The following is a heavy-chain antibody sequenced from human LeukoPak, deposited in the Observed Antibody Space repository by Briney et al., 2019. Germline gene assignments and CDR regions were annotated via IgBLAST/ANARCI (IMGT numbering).Heavy chain of an antibody. Sequence: GGSLRLSCAASGFTFSSYWMHWVRQAPGKGLVWVSRINNNGSSTAYADSVKGRFTISRDNAKNTLYLQMNSLRPEDTAAYYCARERYSSGSNWFDPWAREPWSPSPQ. CDR1: GFTFSSYW. D-gene: IGHD6-19*01. J-gene: IGHJ5*02. CDR2: INNNGSST. CDR3: ARERYSSGSNWFDP. V-gene: IGHV3-74*01.